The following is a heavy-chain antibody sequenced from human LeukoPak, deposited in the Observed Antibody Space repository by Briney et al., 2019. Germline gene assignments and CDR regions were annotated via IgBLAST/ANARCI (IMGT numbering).Heavy chain of an antibody. D-gene: IGHD1-26*01. J-gene: IGHJ4*02. CDR2: INPNSGGT. V-gene: IGHV1-2*02. CDR1: GYTFTGYY. CDR3: ARVGGDPGGYYILDY. Sequence: ASVKVSCKASGYTFTGYYMHWVRQAPGQGLEWMGWINPNSGGTNYAQKFQGRVTMTRDTSISTAYMELSRLRSDDTAVYYCARVGGDPGGYYILDYWGQGTLVTVSS.